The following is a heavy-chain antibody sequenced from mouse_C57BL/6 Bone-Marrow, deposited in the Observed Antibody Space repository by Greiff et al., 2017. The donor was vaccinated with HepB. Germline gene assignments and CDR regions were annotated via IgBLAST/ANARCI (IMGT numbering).Heavy chain of an antibody. Sequence: QSGPGLVKPSQSLSLTCSVTGYSITSGYYWNWIRQFPGNKLERMGYISYDGSNNYNPSLKNRISITRDTSKNQFFLKLNSVTTEDTATYYCARVTTVVAHWYFDVWGTGTTVTVSS. D-gene: IGHD1-1*01. CDR1: GYSITSGYY. CDR2: ISYDGSN. CDR3: ARVTTVVAHWYFDV. J-gene: IGHJ1*03. V-gene: IGHV3-6*01.